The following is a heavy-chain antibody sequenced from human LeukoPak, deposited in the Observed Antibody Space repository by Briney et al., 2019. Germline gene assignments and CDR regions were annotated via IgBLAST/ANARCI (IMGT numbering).Heavy chain of an antibody. D-gene: IGHD6-6*01. V-gene: IGHV1-69*04. J-gene: IGHJ4*02. CDR2: IIPILGMA. CDR1: GGTFSSYA. Sequence: ASVKVSCKASGGTFSSYAISWVRQAPGQGLEWMGRIIPILGMANYAQKFQGRVTITADKSTSTAYMELSSLRSEDTAVYYCAITEYSSSSLFDYWGQGTLVTVSS. CDR3: AITEYSSSSLFDY.